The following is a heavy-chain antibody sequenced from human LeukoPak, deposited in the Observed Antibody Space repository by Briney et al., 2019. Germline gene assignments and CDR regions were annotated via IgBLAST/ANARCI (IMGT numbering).Heavy chain of an antibody. D-gene: IGHD6-13*01. Sequence: PSETLSLTCAVSGGSISSGGYSWSWIRQPPGKGLEWIGYIYHSGSTYYDPSLKSRVTISVDRSKNQFSLKLSSVTAADTAVYYCARERKGSSSWYDYWGQGTLVTVSS. CDR3: ARERKGSSSWYDY. V-gene: IGHV4-30-2*01. CDR1: GGSISSGGYS. CDR2: IYHSGST. J-gene: IGHJ4*02.